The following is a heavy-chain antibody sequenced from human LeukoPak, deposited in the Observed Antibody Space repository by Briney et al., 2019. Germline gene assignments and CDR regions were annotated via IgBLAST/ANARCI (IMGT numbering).Heavy chain of an antibody. CDR3: ARDTPRDDYVWGSYRFDY. CDR1: GYTFTSYY. V-gene: IGHV1-18*04. CDR2: ISAYNGNT. J-gene: IGHJ4*02. D-gene: IGHD3-16*01. Sequence: ASVKVSCKASGYTFTSYYMHWVRQAPGQGLEWMGWISAYNGNTNYAQKLQGRVTMTTDTSTSTAYMELRSLRSDDTAVYYCARDTPRDDYVWGSYRFDYWGQGTLVTVSS.